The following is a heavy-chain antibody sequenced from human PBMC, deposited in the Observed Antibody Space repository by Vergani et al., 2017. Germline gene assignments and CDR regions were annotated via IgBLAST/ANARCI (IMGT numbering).Heavy chain of an antibody. D-gene: IGHD3-9*01. Sequence: QVQLQESGPGLVKPSQTLSLTCTVSGGSISSGNYYWSWIRQHPGKGLEWIGYIYYSGNTYYNPSLKSRVTISVDTSKNQFSLKLSSVTAADTAVYYCARRSGIVYDIFSGTQYFFDFWGQGTLVTVSS. CDR2: IYYSGNT. CDR1: GGSISSGNYY. J-gene: IGHJ4*02. CDR3: ARRSGIVYDIFSGTQYFFDF. V-gene: IGHV4-31*03.